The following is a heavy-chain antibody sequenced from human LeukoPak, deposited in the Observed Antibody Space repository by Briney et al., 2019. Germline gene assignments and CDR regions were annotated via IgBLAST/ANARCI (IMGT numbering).Heavy chain of an antibody. CDR2: INHSGST. CDR3: ARRRRDGYNFGPVSQSRWFDP. J-gene: IGHJ5*02. V-gene: IGHV4-34*01. Sequence: ASETLSLTCAVYGGSFSGYYWSWIRQPPGKGLEWIGEINHSGSTNYNPSLKSRVTISVDTSKNQFSLKLSSVTAADTAVYYCARRRRDGYNFGPVSQSRWFDPWGQGTLVTVSS. D-gene: IGHD5-24*01. CDR1: GGSFSGYY.